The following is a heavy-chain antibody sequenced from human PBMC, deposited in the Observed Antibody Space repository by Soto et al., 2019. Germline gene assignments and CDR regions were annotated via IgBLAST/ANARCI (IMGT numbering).Heavy chain of an antibody. V-gene: IGHV4-59*13. CDR3: ARGFAEWLLFDYYYMDV. CDR1: GGSISSYY. D-gene: IGHD3-3*01. CDR2: IYYSGST. J-gene: IGHJ6*03. Sequence: TSETLSLTCTVSGGSISSYYWSWIRQPPGKGLEWIGYIYYSGSTNYNPSLKSRVAISVDTSKNQFSLKLSSVTAADTAVYYCARGFAEWLLFDYYYMDVWGKGTTVTVSS.